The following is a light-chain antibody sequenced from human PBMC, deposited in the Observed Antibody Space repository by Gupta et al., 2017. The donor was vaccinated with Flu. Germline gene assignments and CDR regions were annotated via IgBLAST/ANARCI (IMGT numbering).Light chain of an antibody. CDR2: DDS. Sequence: GGDNIGAKSVHWYQQKPGQAPVLVVYDDSDRPSGIPERFSGSNSGNTATLTISRVEAGDEADYYCQVWHTSSEVLFSGGTKVTVL. CDR3: QVWHTSSEVL. CDR1: NIGAKS. J-gene: IGLJ2*01. V-gene: IGLV3-21*02.